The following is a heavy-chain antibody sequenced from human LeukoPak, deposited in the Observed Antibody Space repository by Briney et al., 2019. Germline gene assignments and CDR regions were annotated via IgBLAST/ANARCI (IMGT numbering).Heavy chain of an antibody. J-gene: IGHJ3*02. CDR2: ISSSGSTI. V-gene: IGHV3-48*03. D-gene: IGHD6-19*01. Sequence: GGSLRLSCAASGFTFSSYEMNWVRQAPGKGLEWVSYISSSGSTIYYADSVKGRFTISRDNAKNSLYLQMNSLRAEDTAVYYCASLPVRDDALDIWGQGTMVTLSS. CDR3: ASLPVRDDALDI. CDR1: GFTFSSYE.